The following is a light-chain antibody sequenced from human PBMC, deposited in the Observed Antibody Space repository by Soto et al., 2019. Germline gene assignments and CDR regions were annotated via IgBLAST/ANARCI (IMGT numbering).Light chain of an antibody. CDR3: SSYAGTTYV. Sequence: QSLLTQPPSSSGSPGQSVTISCTGTISDIGAYKYVSWYQQHPGKAPKLVIYDVSKRPSGVPDRFSGSKSGTTASLTVSGLQAEDEADYYCSSYAGTTYVFGTGTKVTVL. CDR2: DVS. J-gene: IGLJ1*01. V-gene: IGLV2-8*01. CDR1: ISDIGAYKY.